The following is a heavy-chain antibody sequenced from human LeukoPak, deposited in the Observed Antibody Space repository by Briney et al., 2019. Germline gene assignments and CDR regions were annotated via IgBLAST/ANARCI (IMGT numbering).Heavy chain of an antibody. V-gene: IGHV3-23*01. J-gene: IGHJ6*02. CDR3: AKDSSGGSYYLYYYYYGMDV. Sequence: GGSLRLSCAASGFTFSSYAMSWVRQARGKGLESVSAISGSGGSTNYADSVKGRFTISRDNSKNTLYLQMNSLRAEDTAVYYCAKDSSGGSYYLYYYYYGMDVWGQGTTVTVSS. D-gene: IGHD1-26*01. CDR1: GFTFSSYA. CDR2: ISGSGGST.